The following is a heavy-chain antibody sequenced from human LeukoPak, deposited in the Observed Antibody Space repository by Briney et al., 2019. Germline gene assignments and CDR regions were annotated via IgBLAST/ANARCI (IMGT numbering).Heavy chain of an antibody. Sequence: PSETLSLTCTVSGGSISSYYWSWIRQPPGKGLGWIGYIYYSGSTNYNPSPKSRVTISVDTSKNQFSLKLSSVTAADTAVYYCASGTPGIAAAEVFDYWGQGTLVTVSS. CDR1: GGSISSYY. J-gene: IGHJ4*02. CDR3: ASGTPGIAAAEVFDY. D-gene: IGHD6-13*01. CDR2: IYYSGST. V-gene: IGHV4-59*01.